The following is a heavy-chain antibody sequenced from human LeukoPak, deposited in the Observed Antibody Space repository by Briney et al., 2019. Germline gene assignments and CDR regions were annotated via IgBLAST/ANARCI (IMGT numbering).Heavy chain of an antibody. D-gene: IGHD6-13*01. Sequence: GRSLRLSCAASGFTFSSYGMHWVRQAPGKGLEWVAVVSYDGSNKYYADSVKGRFTISRDNSKNTLYLQMNSLRAEDTAVYYCAKGAAPDYWGQGTLVTVSS. CDR1: GFTFSSYG. CDR2: VSYDGSNK. CDR3: AKGAAPDY. J-gene: IGHJ4*02. V-gene: IGHV3-30*18.